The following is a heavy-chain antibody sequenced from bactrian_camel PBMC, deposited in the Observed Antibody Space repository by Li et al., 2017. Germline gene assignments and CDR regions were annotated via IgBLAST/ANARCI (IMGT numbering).Heavy chain of an antibody. D-gene: IGHD2*01. V-gene: IGHV3S31*01. J-gene: IGHJ4*01. CDR2: ITNGAGST. CDR3: AKVYYSRNDYYTEHPYDC. CDR1: GFTFSNYG. Sequence: VQLVESGGGSVHPGGSLRLSCAASGFTFSNYGMSWVRQAPGKGLEWVSSITNGAGSTFYTDSVKGRFTISRDNAKNTLYLQLNSLETEDTAMYYCAKVYYSRNDYYTEHPYDCWGQGTQVTVS.